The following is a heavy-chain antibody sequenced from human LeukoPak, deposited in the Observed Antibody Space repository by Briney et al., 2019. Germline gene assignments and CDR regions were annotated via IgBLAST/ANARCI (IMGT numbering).Heavy chain of an antibody. J-gene: IGHJ4*02. CDR3: ARGYCSGGGCYRTFFDY. Sequence: PSETLSLTCTVSGGSISNYYWSWIRQPPEKGLEWIGYIYYSGSTNYNPSLKSRVTISVDTSKNQFSLKLSSVTAADTAVYYCARGYCSGGGCYRTFFDYWGQGTLVTVSS. V-gene: IGHV4-59*01. CDR2: IYYSGST. D-gene: IGHD2-15*01. CDR1: GGSISNYY.